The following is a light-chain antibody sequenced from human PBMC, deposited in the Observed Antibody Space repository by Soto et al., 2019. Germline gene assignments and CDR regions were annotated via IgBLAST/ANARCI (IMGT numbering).Light chain of an antibody. J-gene: IGKJ2*01. CDR1: QSISTY. CDR3: QQSYNTPYT. CDR2: AAS. V-gene: IGKV1-39*01. Sequence: DIQMTQSPYSLSASIGDRVTITCRASQSISTYLNWYQQKPGKPPKLLIFAASSLQSGAPSRFSGSGSGTDFTLTVSSLQPEDFVTYFCQQSYNTPYTFGQGTKVDIK.